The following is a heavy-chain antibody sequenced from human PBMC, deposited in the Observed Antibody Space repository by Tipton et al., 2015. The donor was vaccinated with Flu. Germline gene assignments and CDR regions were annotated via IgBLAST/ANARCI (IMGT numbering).Heavy chain of an antibody. D-gene: IGHD6-19*01. CDR1: GFSFSKYA. CDR2: ISGSGVTR. Sequence: SLRLSCAPSGFSFSKYAINWVRQAPGKGLEWVSGISGSGVTRNYADSVKGRFTISRDNTEKAYLQMNSLRADDTAIYYCAKGIGSGGWHRDPFDLWGQGTVVTVSS. CDR3: AKGIGSGGWHRDPFDL. J-gene: IGHJ3*01. V-gene: IGHV3-23*01.